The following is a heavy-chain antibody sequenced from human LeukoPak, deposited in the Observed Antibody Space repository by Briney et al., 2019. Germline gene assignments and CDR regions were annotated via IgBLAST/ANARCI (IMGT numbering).Heavy chain of an antibody. D-gene: IGHD3-10*01. CDR2: IRYDGSNK. J-gene: IGHJ4*02. CDR1: GFTFSSYG. CDR3: AKDHYGSGSPDY. Sequence: GGSLRLSCAASGFTFSSYGMHWARQAPGKGLEWVAFIRYDGSNKYYADSVKGQFTISRDNSKNTLYLQMNSLRAEDTAVYYCAKDHYGSGSPDYRGQGTLVTVSS. V-gene: IGHV3-30*02.